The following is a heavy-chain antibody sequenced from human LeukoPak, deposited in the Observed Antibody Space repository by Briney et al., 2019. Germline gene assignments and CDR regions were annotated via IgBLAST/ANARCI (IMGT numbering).Heavy chain of an antibody. CDR2: LYSADTT. CDR3: AMPWDLEGFQLKPADY. CDR1: GFSVSNYY. V-gene: IGHV3-53*01. D-gene: IGHD1-26*01. J-gene: IGHJ4*02. Sequence: GGSLRLSCAASGFSVSNYYMNWVRQPPGKGLEWVSVLYSADTTYYADSVKGRFTISRDNSKNTLYLQMNSLRAEDTAVYYCAMPWDLEGFQLKPADYWGQGTLVTVSS.